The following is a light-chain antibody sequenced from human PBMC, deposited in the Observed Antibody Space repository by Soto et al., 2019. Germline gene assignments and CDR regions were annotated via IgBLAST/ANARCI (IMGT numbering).Light chain of an antibody. CDR3: QQFNSYPIT. CDR2: DAS. J-gene: IGKJ5*01. V-gene: IGKV1-5*01. Sequence: DIQMPQSHSTLSASVGDRVTFTCRAIQSISRWLAWYQQIPGKAPQLLIYDASSLKSGVPSRFSVSGSGTEFTLTISSLQPDDFATYYCQQFNSYPITFGQGTRLEI. CDR1: QSISRW.